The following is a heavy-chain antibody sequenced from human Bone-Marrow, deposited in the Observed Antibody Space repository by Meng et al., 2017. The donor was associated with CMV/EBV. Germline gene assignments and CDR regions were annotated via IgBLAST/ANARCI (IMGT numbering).Heavy chain of an antibody. CDR1: GFTFSSYS. V-gene: IGHV3-48*04. J-gene: IGHJ5*02. Sequence: GGSLRLSCAASGFTFSSYSMNWVRQAPGKGLEWVSYISSSSSTIYYADSVKGRFTISRDNAKNSLYLQMNSLRAEDTAVYYCARDLGYCGGDCYSGDPRGQGTLVTVSS. CDR3: ARDLGYCGGDCYSGDP. CDR2: ISSSSSTI. D-gene: IGHD2-21*01.